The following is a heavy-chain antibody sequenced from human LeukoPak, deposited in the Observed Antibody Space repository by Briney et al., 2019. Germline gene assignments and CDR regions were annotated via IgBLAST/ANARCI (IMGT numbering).Heavy chain of an antibody. CDR1: GFTFNTYA. Sequence: GGSLRLSCAASGFTFNTYAMSWVRQAPGKGLEWVSAASSSGVGTYYTDSVKGRFTISRDNSKHTLYLQMNSLRDEDTAIYYCAKGGQVVGNWFDPWGQGTLVTVSS. V-gene: IGHV3-23*01. CDR2: ASSSGVGT. J-gene: IGHJ5*02. CDR3: AKGGQVVGNWFDP. D-gene: IGHD2-15*01.